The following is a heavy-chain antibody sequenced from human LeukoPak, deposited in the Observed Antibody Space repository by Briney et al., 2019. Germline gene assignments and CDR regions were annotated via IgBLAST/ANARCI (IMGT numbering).Heavy chain of an antibody. CDR2: ITSSSSYI. J-gene: IGHJ6*03. CDR3: AKDYYYGSGSENYYYMDV. Sequence: GGSLRLSCAASGFTFSSYSMNWVRHAPGKGLEWASSITSSSSYIYYADSVKGRFTISRDNAKNSLYLQMNSLRAEDTAVYYCAKDYYYGSGSENYYYMDVWGKGTTVTASS. D-gene: IGHD3-10*01. CDR1: GFTFSSYS. V-gene: IGHV3-21*01.